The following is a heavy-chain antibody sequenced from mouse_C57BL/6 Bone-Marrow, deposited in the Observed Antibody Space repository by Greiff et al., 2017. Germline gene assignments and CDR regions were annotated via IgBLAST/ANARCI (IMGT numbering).Heavy chain of an antibody. Sequence: VQLQQSGTVLARPGASVKMSCTTSGYTFTSYWMHWVKQRPGQGLEWIGAIYPGNSETSYNQKFKGKAKLTAVTSASTAYMELSSLTNEDSAVYYCTVYEYDGGSDYWGQGTTLTVSS. CDR3: TVYEYDGGSDY. CDR1: GYTFTSYW. J-gene: IGHJ2*01. V-gene: IGHV1-5*01. D-gene: IGHD2-4*01. CDR2: IYPGNSET.